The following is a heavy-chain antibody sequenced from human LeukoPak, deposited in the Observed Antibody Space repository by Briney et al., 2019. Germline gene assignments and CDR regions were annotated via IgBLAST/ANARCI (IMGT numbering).Heavy chain of an antibody. J-gene: IGHJ4*02. D-gene: IGHD6-13*01. V-gene: IGHV3-30*18. Sequence: GRSLRLSCAASGFIFSSYGMHWVRQAPGKGLEWVAVISYDGSNKYYADSVKGRFTISRDNSKNTLYLQMNSLRAEDTAVYYCAKGTWAAAGTSFDYWGQGTLVTVSS. CDR1: GFIFSSYG. CDR3: AKGTWAAAGTSFDY. CDR2: ISYDGSNK.